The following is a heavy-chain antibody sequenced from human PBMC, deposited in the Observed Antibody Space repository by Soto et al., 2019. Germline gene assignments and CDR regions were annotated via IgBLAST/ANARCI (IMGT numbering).Heavy chain of an antibody. CDR1: GYTFTSYY. CDR2: INPSGGST. Sequence: EASVKVSCKASGYTFTSYYMHWVRQAPGQGLEWMGIINPSGGSTSYAQKFQGRVTMTRDTSTSTVYMELSSLRSEDTAVYYCARDLLLLPPKPGRRWNWFDPWGQGTLVTVSS. J-gene: IGHJ5*02. V-gene: IGHV1-46*01. D-gene: IGHD6-13*01. CDR3: ARDLLLLPPKPGRRWNWFDP.